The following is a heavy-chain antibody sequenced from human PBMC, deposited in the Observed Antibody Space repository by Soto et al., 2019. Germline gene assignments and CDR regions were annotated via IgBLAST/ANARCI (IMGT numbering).Heavy chain of an antibody. Sequence: KVSCKASGGTFSSYAISWVRQMPGKGLEWMGRIDPSDSYTNYSPSFQGHVTISADKSISTAYLQWSSLKASDTAMYYCARNILTGYYEDYYYYGMDVWGQGTTVTVSS. J-gene: IGHJ6*02. D-gene: IGHD3-9*01. CDR2: IDPSDSYT. V-gene: IGHV5-10-1*01. CDR3: ARNILTGYYEDYYYYGMDV. CDR1: GGTFSSYA.